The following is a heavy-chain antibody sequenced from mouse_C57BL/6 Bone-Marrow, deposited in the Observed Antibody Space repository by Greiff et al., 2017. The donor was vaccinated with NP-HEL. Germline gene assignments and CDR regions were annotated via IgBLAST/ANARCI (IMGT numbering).Heavy chain of an antibody. CDR2: IYPGDGDT. CDR3: ARHYYSNYNYFDY. D-gene: IGHD2-5*01. Sequence: VKLVESGPELVKPGASVKISCKASGYAFSSSWMNWVKQRPGKGLEWIGRIYPGDGDTNYNGKFKGKATLTADKSSSTAYMQLSSLTSEDSAVYFCARHYYSNYNYFDYWGQGTTLTVSS. CDR1: GYAFSSSW. V-gene: IGHV1-82*01. J-gene: IGHJ2*01.